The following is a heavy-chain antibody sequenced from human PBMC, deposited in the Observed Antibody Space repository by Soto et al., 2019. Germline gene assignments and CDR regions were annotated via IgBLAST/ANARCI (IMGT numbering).Heavy chain of an antibody. D-gene: IGHD6-13*01. CDR1: GYTFTSCG. CDR3: VRRHVSATGIDWFDP. V-gene: IGHV1-3*01. Sequence: ASVKVSCKASGYTFTSCGIHWVRQAPGQRLEWMGWINAANGDTKYSPKFQGRVTITRDTSASTAYMELSSLRSEDTAVYYCVRRHVSATGIDWFDPWGQRTLVTVSS. J-gene: IGHJ5*02. CDR2: INAANGDT.